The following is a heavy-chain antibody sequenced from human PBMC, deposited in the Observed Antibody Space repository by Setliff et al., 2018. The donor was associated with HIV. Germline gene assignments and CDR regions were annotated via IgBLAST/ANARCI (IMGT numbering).Heavy chain of an antibody. V-gene: IGHV4-61*02. CDR2: IYTSGST. J-gene: IGHJ4*02. CDR3: AGSWSGYPLSFGY. Sequence: SETLSLTCTVSGGSISSGSYYWSWIRQPAGKGLEWIGRIYTSGSTNYSPSLKSRVTISVDTSKNQFSLKLSSVTAADTAVYYCAGSWSGYPLSFGYWGQGTLVTVSS. D-gene: IGHD3-3*01. CDR1: GGSISSGSYY.